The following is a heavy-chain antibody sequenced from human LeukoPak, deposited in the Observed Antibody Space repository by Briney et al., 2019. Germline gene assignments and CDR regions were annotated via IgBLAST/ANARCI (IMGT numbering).Heavy chain of an antibody. CDR2: ISYDGSNK. V-gene: IGHV3-30*18. D-gene: IGHD2-2*01. J-gene: IGHJ6*02. CDR3: AKDWVPAANPNYYYYGMDV. Sequence: GGSLRLSCAASGFTFSIYGMHWVRQAPGKGLERVAFISYDGSNKYYADSVKGRFTISRDNSKNTLYLQMNSLRAEDTAVYYCAKDWVPAANPNYYYYGMDVWGQGTTVTVSS. CDR1: GFTFSIYG.